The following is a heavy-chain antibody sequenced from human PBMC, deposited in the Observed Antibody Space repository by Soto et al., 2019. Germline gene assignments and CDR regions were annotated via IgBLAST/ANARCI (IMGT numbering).Heavy chain of an antibody. J-gene: IGHJ3*02. V-gene: IGHV4-30-2*01. CDR1: GVAISNGGSS. D-gene: IGHD3-3*01. Sequence: QLQESGSVLGEPSQTLSLTCVVSGVAISNGGSSWSWIRQTPGKGLEWIGYIYHTGVTNYNPSFNSRVTRSVDKSKNHFSLRLTSVTAADSALYFCARGGHYRTGAFDKCGQGTLVTVSS. CDR3: ARGGHYRTGAFDK. CDR2: IYHTGVT.